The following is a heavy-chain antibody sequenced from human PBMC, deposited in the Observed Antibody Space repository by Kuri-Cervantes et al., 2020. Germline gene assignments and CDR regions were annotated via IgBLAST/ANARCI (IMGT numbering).Heavy chain of an antibody. J-gene: IGHJ6*02. CDR1: GFTVSSNY. CDR2: IYSGGST. V-gene: IGHV3-66*01. D-gene: IGHD2-15*01. CDR3: ARVGCSGGGCYYYYYGMDV. Sequence: GESLKISCAASGFTVSSNYMSWVRQAPGKGLEWVSVIYSGGSTYYADSVKGRFTISRGNSKNTLYLQMNSLRAEDTAVYYCARVGCSGGGCYYYYYGMDVWGQGTTVTVSS.